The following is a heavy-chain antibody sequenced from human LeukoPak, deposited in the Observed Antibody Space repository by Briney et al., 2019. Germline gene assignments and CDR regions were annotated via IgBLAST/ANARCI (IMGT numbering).Heavy chain of an antibody. CDR1: GGSISSGGYY. CDR3: ARGYDSSGYHDAFDI. J-gene: IGHJ3*02. Sequence: PSETLSLTCTLSGGSISSGGYYWSWIRQHPGKGLEWIGYIYYSGSTYYNPSLKSRVTISVDTSKNQFSLKLSSVTAADTAVYYCARGYDSSGYHDAFDIWGQGTMVTVSS. V-gene: IGHV4-31*03. CDR2: IYYSGST. D-gene: IGHD3-22*01.